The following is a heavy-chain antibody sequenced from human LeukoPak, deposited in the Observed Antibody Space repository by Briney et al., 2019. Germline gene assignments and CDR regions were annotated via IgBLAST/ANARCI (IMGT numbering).Heavy chain of an antibody. V-gene: IGHV3-49*04. CDR3: TRDQTPYY. CDR2: IRSEVYGGTP. J-gene: IGHJ4*02. CDR1: GFTFSSYE. Sequence: SLRLSCAASGFTFSSYEMNWVRQAPGKGLEWVGFIRSEVYGGTPEYAASVKGRFTISRDDSKGIAYLQMNSLRPEDTAVYYCTRDQTPYYWGQGTLVTVSS.